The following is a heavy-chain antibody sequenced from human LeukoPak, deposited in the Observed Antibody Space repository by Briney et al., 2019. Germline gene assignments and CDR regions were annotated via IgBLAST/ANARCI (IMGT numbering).Heavy chain of an antibody. V-gene: IGHV3-33*01. J-gene: IGHJ4*02. CDR1: GFTFSSFG. D-gene: IGHD3-22*01. CDR3: ARDYYDNSGYSPFAF. CDR2: IWNDGRNK. Sequence: GGSLRLSCAASGFTFSSFGMHWVRQAPGKGLEWVAVIWNDGRNKHYADSVKGRFTISRDNSKNALYLQMNSLRAEDTAVYYCARDYYDNSGYSPFAFWGQGTLVTVSS.